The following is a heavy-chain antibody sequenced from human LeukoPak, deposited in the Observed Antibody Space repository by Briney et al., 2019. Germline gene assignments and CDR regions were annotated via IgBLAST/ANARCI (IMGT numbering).Heavy chain of an antibody. Sequence: AAVKVSCKASGYTFTDYYIHWVRQSPGQGLEWMGWINPKSGGTRYAQNFQGRVTMTRDTSITTAYMELSRLRSDDTAVFYCARVLCCDVGTTFLFDYWGQGTLVTASS. CDR3: ARVLCCDVGTTFLFDY. CDR1: GYTFTDYY. CDR2: INPKSGGT. J-gene: IGHJ4*02. D-gene: IGHD1-1*01. V-gene: IGHV1-2*02.